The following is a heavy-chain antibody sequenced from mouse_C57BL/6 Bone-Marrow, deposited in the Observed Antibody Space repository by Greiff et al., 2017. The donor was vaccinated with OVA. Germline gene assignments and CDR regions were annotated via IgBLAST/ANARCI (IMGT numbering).Heavy chain of an antibody. CDR1: GFTFSSYG. CDR3: ARRFTTVVALDY. Sequence: EVKVVESGGDLVKPGGSLKLSCAASGFTFSSYGMSWVRQTPDKRLEWVATISSGGSYTYYPDSVTGRFTISRDKAKNTLYLQMSSLKSEDTAMYYCARRFTTVVALDYWGQGTTLTVSS. J-gene: IGHJ2*01. V-gene: IGHV5-6*02. CDR2: ISSGGSYT. D-gene: IGHD1-1*01.